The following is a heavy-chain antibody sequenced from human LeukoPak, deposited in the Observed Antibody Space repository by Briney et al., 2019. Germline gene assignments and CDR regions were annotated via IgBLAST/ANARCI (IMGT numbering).Heavy chain of an antibody. D-gene: IGHD6-13*01. V-gene: IGHV1-2*06. CDR2: INPYSGDT. CDR3: ARDQGSLTRSWYTGY. CDR1: GYTFTGYH. J-gene: IGHJ4*02. Sequence: ASVKVSCKVSGYTFTGYHIHWVRQAPGQRLEWMGRINPYSGDTNFAQKFQGRVTMTRDTSITTAYMDLSSLTPDDTAVYFCARDQGSLTRSWYTGYWGQGTQVTVSS.